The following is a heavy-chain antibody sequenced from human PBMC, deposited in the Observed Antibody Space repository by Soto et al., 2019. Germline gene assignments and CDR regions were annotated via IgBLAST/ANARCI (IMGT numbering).Heavy chain of an antibody. D-gene: IGHD3-16*01. CDR3: ATLRGALDP. V-gene: IGHV4-4*07. Sequence: SETLSLTCTVSGASITSHGWCWIRQPAGKGLEWICRVSTSGITNYNPSLKSRVTMSVDTSKNQFSLHLTSVTAADTAVYYCATLRGALDPWGQGILVTVS. J-gene: IGHJ5*02. CDR2: VSTSGIT. CDR1: GASITSHG.